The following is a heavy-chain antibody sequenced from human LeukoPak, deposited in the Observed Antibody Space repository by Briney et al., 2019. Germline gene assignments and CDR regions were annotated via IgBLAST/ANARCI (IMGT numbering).Heavy chain of an antibody. Sequence: PGGSLRLSCAASGFTFSSYSVNWVRQAPGKGLEWVSYISSSSSTIYYADSVKGRFTTSRDNAKNSLYMQMNSLRAEDTAVYYCARGPPTTGTYYFDYWGQGTLVTVSS. V-gene: IGHV3-48*01. CDR3: ARGPPTTGTYYFDY. D-gene: IGHD1-1*01. J-gene: IGHJ4*02. CDR2: ISSSSSTI. CDR1: GFTFSSYS.